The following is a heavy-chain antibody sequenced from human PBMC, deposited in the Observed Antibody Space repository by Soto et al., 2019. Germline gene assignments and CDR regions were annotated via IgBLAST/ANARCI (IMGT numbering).Heavy chain of an antibody. CDR3: ARRGFMGATTIDY. D-gene: IGHD1-26*01. CDR2: IYYSGST. J-gene: IGHJ4*02. Sequence: SETLSLTCTVSAGSISSSNSYWGWIRQPPGKGLEWIGSIYYSGSTYYNPSLKSRVSISVVTSKNQFSLKLSSVTAADTAVYYCARRGFMGATTIDYWGQGTLVTSPQ. V-gene: IGHV4-39*01. CDR1: AGSISSSNSY.